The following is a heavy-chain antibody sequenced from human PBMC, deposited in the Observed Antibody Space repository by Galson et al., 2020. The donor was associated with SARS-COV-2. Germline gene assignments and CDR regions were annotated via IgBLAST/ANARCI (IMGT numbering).Heavy chain of an antibody. CDR3: ARDWRGIAVAGTIDFYY. CDR2: ISYDGSNK. J-gene: IGHJ4*02. CDR1: GFTFSSYA. D-gene: IGHD6-13*01. Sequence: GGSLRLSCAASGFTFSSYAMHWVRQAPAKGLEWVTVISYDGSNKYYADSVKGRFTISRDNSKNTLYLQMNSLRAEDTAVYYCARDWRGIAVAGTIDFYYWGQGTLVTVSS. V-gene: IGHV3-30*01.